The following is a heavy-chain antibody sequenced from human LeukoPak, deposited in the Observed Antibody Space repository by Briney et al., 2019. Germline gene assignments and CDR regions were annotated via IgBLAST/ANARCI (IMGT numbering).Heavy chain of an antibody. V-gene: IGHV3-74*01. CDR1: DFTFSSHW. J-gene: IGHJ4*02. CDR2: IISDGSSI. CDR3: ARGHVAGTDRHWDY. D-gene: IGHD6-19*01. Sequence: GGSLRLSCATSDFTFSSHWMHWFRQAPGKGLVWVSRIISDGSSISYADSVKGRFTMSRDNAKNTLYLQMNSLRAEDTAVYYCARGHVAGTDRHWDYWGQGTLVTVSS.